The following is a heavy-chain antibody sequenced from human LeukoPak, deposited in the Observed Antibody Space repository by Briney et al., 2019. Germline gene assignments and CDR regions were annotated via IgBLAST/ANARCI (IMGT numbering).Heavy chain of an antibody. J-gene: IGHJ4*02. CDR1: RGSISSYY. D-gene: IGHD6-13*01. CDR3: ARGGSSSSLNHFDY. CDR2: IYYSGST. V-gene: IGHV4-59*01. Sequence: LSETLSLTCTVSRGSISSYYWSWIRQPPGKGLEWIGYIYYSGSTNYNPSLESRVTISVDPSKSQFSLKLASVSAADTAVYYCARGGSSSSLNHFDYWGQGTLVTVSS.